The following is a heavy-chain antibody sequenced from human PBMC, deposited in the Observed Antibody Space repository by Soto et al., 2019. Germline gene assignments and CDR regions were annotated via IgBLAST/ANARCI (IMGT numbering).Heavy chain of an antibody. V-gene: IGHV3-33*08. D-gene: IGHD3-16*01. CDR3: ARDREGGYFDY. CDR2: IWYDGSNK. Sequence: GGSLRLSCAASGFTFSSYGMHWVRQAPGKGLEWVAVIWYDGSNKYYADSVKGRFTIARDNSKNTLYLQMNSLRAEDTAVYYCARDREGGYFDYWGQGTLVTVSS. CDR1: GFTFSSYG. J-gene: IGHJ4*02.